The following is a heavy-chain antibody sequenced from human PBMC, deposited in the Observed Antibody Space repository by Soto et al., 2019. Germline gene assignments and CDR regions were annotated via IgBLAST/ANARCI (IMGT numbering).Heavy chain of an antibody. V-gene: IGHV3-30*18. J-gene: IGHJ6*02. CDR2: ISYDGSNK. Sequence: PVGSLRLSCASSGFTFSSYCMHCVRDSPGKWLEWVAVISYDGSNKYYADSVKGRFTISRDNSKNTLYLQMNSLRAEDTAVYYCAKDMSAPRISIRTGQWYSYGMEVWGQGTTVNGS. CDR3: AKDMSAPRISIRTGQWYSYGMEV. D-gene: IGHD6-19*01. CDR1: GFTFSSYC.